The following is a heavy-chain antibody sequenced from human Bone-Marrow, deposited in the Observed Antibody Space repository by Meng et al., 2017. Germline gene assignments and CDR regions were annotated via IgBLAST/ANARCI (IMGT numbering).Heavy chain of an antibody. Sequence: SETLSLTCTVSGGSISSGGYYWSWIRQHPGKGLEWIGYIYYSGSTYYNPSLKSRVTISVDTSKNQFSLKLSSVTAADTAVYYCARLSPLTYSGYADSVKAQGFDYWGQGTLVTVSS. CDR1: GGSISSGGYY. D-gene: IGHD5-12*01. CDR3: ARLSPLTYSGYADSVKAQGFDY. CDR2: IYYSGST. J-gene: IGHJ4*02. V-gene: IGHV4-31*03.